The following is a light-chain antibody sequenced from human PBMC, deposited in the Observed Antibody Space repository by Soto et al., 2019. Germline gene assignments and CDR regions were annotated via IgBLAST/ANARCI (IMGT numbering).Light chain of an antibody. V-gene: IGKV3-15*01. CDR1: QSVRRS. Sequence: EIVMTQSPGTLSVSPGERVTLSCRASQSVRRSLAWYQQKPGQAPRVLIYGASTRATGIPDRFSGSGSGTEFILTIRSLQSEDFAVYYCQEYNTWPWTFGQGTKVDIK. J-gene: IGKJ1*01. CDR3: QEYNTWPWT. CDR2: GAS.